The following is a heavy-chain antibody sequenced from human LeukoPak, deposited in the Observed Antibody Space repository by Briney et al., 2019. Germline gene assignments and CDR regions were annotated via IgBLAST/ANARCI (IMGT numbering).Heavy chain of an antibody. CDR1: GGSISSGGYY. Sequence: PSETLSLTCTVSGGSISSGGYYWSWIRQHPGKGLEWIGYIYYSGSTYYNPSLKSRVTISVDTSKNQFSLKLSSVTAADTAVYYCARDTYYYGSGSYGEPLNYYYYGMDVWGQGTTVTVSS. CDR3: ARDTYYYGSGSYGEPLNYYYYGMDV. V-gene: IGHV4-31*03. D-gene: IGHD3-10*01. J-gene: IGHJ6*02. CDR2: IYYSGST.